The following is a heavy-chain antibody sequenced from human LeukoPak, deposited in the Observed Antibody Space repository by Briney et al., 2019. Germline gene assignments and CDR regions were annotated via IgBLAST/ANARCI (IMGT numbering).Heavy chain of an antibody. J-gene: IGHJ4*02. V-gene: IGHV6-1*01. CDR2: TYYRSKWYN. CDR3: ARDQYWGYSYGQTGYYFDY. D-gene: IGHD5-18*01. CDR1: GDSVSSNSAA. Sequence: SQTLSLTCAISGDSVSSNSAAWNWIRQSPSRGLEWLGRTYYRSKWYNDYAVSVKSRITINPDTSKNQFSLQLNSVTPEDTAVYYCARDQYWGYSYGQTGYYFDYWGQGTLVTVSS.